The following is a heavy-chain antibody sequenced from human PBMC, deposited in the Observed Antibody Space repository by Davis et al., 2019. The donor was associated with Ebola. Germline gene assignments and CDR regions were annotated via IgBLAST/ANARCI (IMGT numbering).Heavy chain of an antibody. CDR2: IYYSGST. Sequence: PSETLSLTCTVSGGSVSSGSYYWSWIRQPPGKGLEWIGYIYYSGSTNYNPSLKSRVTISVDTSKNQFSLQLNSVTPEDTAVYYCARGVRSAAAQFDYWGQGTLVTVSS. CDR1: GGSVSSGSYY. CDR3: ARGVRSAAAQFDY. V-gene: IGHV4-61*01. D-gene: IGHD2-2*01. J-gene: IGHJ4*02.